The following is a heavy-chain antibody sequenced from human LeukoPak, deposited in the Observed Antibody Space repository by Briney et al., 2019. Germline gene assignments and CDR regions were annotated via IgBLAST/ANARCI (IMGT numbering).Heavy chain of an antibody. Sequence: GGSLRLSCAASGSSLSDYGMHWVRQAPGKGLEWVAVIWYDGSKKYYADSVKGRFTISRDESKHTLYLQMNSLRAEDTAVYYCARYSGTYSGFDYWGQGTLVTVSS. J-gene: IGHJ4*02. D-gene: IGHD1-26*01. CDR3: ARYSGTYSGFDY. CDR1: GSSLSDYG. V-gene: IGHV3-33*01. CDR2: IWYDGSKK.